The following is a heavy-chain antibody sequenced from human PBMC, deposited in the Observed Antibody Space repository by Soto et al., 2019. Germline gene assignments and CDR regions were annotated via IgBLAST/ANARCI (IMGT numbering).Heavy chain of an antibody. Sequence: QVQLVESGGGVVQPGRSLRLSCAASGFTFSDYGVHWVRQAPGKGLEWVAVIWYGGSNKQYADSVKGRFTISRDNSMNTLYLQMNSLRVEDTAIYYCARDRSRSRWPQAAFHHWGQGTLVTVSS. D-gene: IGHD2-15*01. CDR1: GFTFSDYG. CDR3: ARDRSRSRWPQAAFHH. CDR2: IWYGGSNK. V-gene: IGHV3-33*01. J-gene: IGHJ4*02.